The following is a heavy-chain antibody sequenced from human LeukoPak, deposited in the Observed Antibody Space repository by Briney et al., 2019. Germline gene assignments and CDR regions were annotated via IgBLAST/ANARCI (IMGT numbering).Heavy chain of an antibody. CDR3: AELGITMVGGV. Sequence: GGSLRLSCAASGFTFSSYEMNWVRQAPGKGLEWVSYISSSGSTIYYADSVKGRFTISRDNAKNSLYLQMNSLRAEDTAVYYCAELGITMVGGVWGKGTTVTISS. D-gene: IGHD3-10*02. J-gene: IGHJ6*04. V-gene: IGHV3-48*03. CDR2: ISSSGSTI. CDR1: GFTFSSYE.